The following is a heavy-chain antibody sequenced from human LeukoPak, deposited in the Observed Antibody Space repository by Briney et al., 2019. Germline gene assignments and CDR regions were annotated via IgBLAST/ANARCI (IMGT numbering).Heavy chain of an antibody. Sequence: SETLSLTCAVSGYSISSGYYWGWIRQPPGKGLEWIGSIYHSGSTYYNPSLKSRVTISVDTSKNQFSLKLSSVTAADTAVYYCARAESSRDIDYWGQGTLVTVSS. D-gene: IGHD6-13*01. CDR2: IYHSGST. CDR3: ARAESSRDIDY. V-gene: IGHV4-38-2*01. J-gene: IGHJ4*02. CDR1: GYSISSGYY.